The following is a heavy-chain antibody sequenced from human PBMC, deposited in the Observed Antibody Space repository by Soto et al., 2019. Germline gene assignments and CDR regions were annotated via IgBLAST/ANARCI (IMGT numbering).Heavy chain of an antibody. CDR2: MNPNSGNT. V-gene: IGHV1-8*01. CDR1: GYTFTSYD. D-gene: IGHD3-10*01. CDR3: ARAAELSYYYYYMDV. J-gene: IGHJ6*03. Sequence: ASVKVSCKASGYTFTSYDINWVRQATGQGLEWMGWMNPNSGNTGYAQKFQGRVTMTRNTSISTAYMELSSLRSEDTAVYYCARAAELSYYYYYMDVWGKGTTVTISS.